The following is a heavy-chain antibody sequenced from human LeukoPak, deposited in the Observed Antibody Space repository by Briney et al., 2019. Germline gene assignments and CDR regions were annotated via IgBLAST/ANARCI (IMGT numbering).Heavy chain of an antibody. CDR1: GFTFSSYG. Sequence: PGGSLRLSWAASGFTFSSYGMSWVRQAPGKGLEWVSAISGSGGSTYYADSVKGRCTISGDNSKKTRYLKMNSLRAEDTAVYYCAKGHGWEASYYYYYMDVWGKGTTVTISS. J-gene: IGHJ6*03. D-gene: IGHD1-26*01. CDR3: AKGHGWEASYYYYYMDV. CDR2: ISGSGGST. V-gene: IGHV3-23*01.